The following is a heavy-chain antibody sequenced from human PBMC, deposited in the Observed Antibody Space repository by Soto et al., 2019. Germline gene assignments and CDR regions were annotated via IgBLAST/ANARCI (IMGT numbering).Heavy chain of an antibody. CDR1: GFTFSSYA. V-gene: IGHV3-23*01. CDR3: AKAMTSSWTLSS. Sequence: EVQLLESGGGLVQPGGSLRLSCAASGFTFSSYAMSWVRQAPGKGLEWVSAISGSGGSTYYTDSVKGRFTISRDNSKNTLYLQMNSLRAEDTAVYYCAKAMTSSWTLSSWGQGTLVTVSS. CDR2: ISGSGGST. J-gene: IGHJ5*02. D-gene: IGHD6-13*01.